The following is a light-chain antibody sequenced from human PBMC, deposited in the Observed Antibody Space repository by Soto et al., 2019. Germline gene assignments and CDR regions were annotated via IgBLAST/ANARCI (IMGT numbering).Light chain of an antibody. J-gene: IGLJ1*01. CDR2: DVS. CDR1: SSDVGGYNY. V-gene: IGLV2-14*01. CDR3: SSYTSSSTLFV. Sequence: QSALTQPASVSGSPGQSITISCTGTSSDVGGYNYVSWYQQHPGKAPKLMIYDVSNRPSGVSNRFSGSKSGNTASLTISGLQDEEEDDYYCSSYTSSSTLFVFGTGTKVTVL.